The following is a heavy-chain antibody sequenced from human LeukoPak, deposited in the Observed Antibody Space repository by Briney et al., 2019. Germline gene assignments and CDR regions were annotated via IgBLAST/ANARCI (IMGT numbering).Heavy chain of an antibody. Sequence: ASVKVSCKASGYTFTSYAMHWVRQAPGQRLEWMGWINAGNGNTKYSQKFQGRVTITRDTSASTAYMELSSLRSEDTAVYYCAREGDYDILTNEQNWFDPWGQGTLVTVSS. V-gene: IGHV1-3*01. CDR1: GYTFTSYA. CDR3: AREGDYDILTNEQNWFDP. D-gene: IGHD3-9*01. CDR2: INAGNGNT. J-gene: IGHJ5*02.